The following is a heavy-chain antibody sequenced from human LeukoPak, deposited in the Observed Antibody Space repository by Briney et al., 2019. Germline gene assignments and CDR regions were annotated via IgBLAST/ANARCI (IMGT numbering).Heavy chain of an antibody. CDR2: INHSGST. CDR3: ARAVYICSSTSCHPGDYYYYYMDV. Sequence: SETLSLTCAVYGGSFSGYYWSWIRQPPGKGLEWIGEINHSGSTNYNPSLKSRVTISVDTSKNQFSLKLSSVTAADTAVYYCARAVYICSSTSCHPGDYYYYYMDVWGKGTTVTVSS. CDR1: GGSFSGYY. V-gene: IGHV4-34*01. J-gene: IGHJ6*03. D-gene: IGHD2-2*01.